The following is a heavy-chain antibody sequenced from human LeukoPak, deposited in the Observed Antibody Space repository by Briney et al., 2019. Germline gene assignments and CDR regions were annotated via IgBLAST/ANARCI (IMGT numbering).Heavy chain of an antibody. CDR2: IYYSGST. D-gene: IGHD3-22*01. CDR3: ATYDNTAFRFDY. V-gene: IGHV4-59*08. CDR1: GGSLNSYY. J-gene: IGHJ4*02. Sequence: SETLSLTCTVSGGSLNSYYWCWIRQPPGKGLEWIGYIYYSGSTNYNPSLKSRVTISVDTSKNQFSLKLSSVTAADTAVYYCATYDNTAFRFDYWGQGTLVTVSS.